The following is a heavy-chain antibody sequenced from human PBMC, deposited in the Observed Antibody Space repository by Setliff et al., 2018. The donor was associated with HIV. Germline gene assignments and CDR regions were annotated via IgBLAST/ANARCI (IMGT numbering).Heavy chain of an antibody. J-gene: IGHJ4*02. Sequence: WWSWVRKPPGKGLEWIGEIYPTGSTKYNPSLKSRVTISVDTSKNPFSLNRSSVTSAATAVYSCARNPHYFDRSGYYSWFYFDCGGQG. D-gene: IGHD3-22*01. CDR2: IYPTGST. CDR1: W. CDR3: ARNPHYFDRSGYYSWFYFDC. V-gene: IGHV4-4*01.